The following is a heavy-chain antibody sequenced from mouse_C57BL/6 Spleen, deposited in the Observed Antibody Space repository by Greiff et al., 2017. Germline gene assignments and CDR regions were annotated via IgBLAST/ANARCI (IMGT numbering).Heavy chain of an antibody. CDR1: GFTFSSYA. V-gene: IGHV5-4*03. D-gene: IGHD2-3*01. J-gene: IGHJ3*01. CDR2: ISDGGSYT. Sequence: EVKLVESGGGLVKPGGSLKLSCAASGFTFSSYAMSWVRQTPEKRLEWVATISDGGSYTYYPDNVKGRFTISRDNAKNNLYLQMSHLKSEDTAMDYCARGEIYVGYYWFAYWGQGTLVTVSA. CDR3: ARGEIYVGYYWFAY.